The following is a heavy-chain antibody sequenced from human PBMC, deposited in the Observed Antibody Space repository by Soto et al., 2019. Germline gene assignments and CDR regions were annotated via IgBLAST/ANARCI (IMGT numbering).Heavy chain of an antibody. CDR1: GYTFTSYG. Sequence: QVQLVQSGAEVKKPGASVKVSCKASGYTFTSYGISWVRQAPGQGLEWMGWISAYNGNTNYAQKLQGRVTMTTDTSTSTAHMELRSLRSDDTAVYYCARDLEAGTYLIVSIDYWGQGTLVTVSS. CDR2: ISAYNGNT. J-gene: IGHJ4*02. D-gene: IGHD6-19*01. CDR3: ARDLEAGTYLIVSIDY. V-gene: IGHV1-18*01.